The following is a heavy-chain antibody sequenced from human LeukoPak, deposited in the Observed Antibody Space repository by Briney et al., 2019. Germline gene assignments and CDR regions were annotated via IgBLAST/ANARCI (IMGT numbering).Heavy chain of an antibody. CDR3: AKQLGYCSDGSCYSPY. V-gene: IGHV3-23*01. D-gene: IGHD2-15*01. Sequence: PGGSLRLSCAASGFTFSSSAMSWVRQAPGKGLEWVSAISNNGGYTYYADSVQGRFTISRDNSKSTLCLQMNSLRAEDTAGYYCAKQLGYCSDGSCYSPYWGQGTLVTASS. J-gene: IGHJ4*02. CDR1: GFTFSSSA. CDR2: ISNNGGYT.